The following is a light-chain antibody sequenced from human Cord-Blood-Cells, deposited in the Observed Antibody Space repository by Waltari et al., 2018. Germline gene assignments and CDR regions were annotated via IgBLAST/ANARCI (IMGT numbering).Light chain of an antibody. Sequence: QSVLTQPPSASGTPGPRVTISCSGSSPNIGSNTVNWYQQLPGTAPKLLIYSKNRRPSGVPDRFAGSKSGTSASLAISGLQSEDEADYYCAAWDNSLNGPVFGGGTKLTVL. CDR2: SKN. CDR3: AAWDNSLNGPV. J-gene: IGLJ3*02. V-gene: IGLV1-44*01. CDR1: SPNIGSNT.